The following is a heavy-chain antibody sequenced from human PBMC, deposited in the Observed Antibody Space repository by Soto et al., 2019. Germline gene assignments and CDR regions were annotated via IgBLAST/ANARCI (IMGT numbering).Heavy chain of an antibody. J-gene: IGHJ6*02. D-gene: IGHD4-17*01. V-gene: IGHV4-30-2*01. CDR3: ARGTTVVTPSYYYYYYGMDV. CDR2: IYHSGST. Sequence: LSLTCAVSGGSISSGGYSWSWIRQPPGKGLEWIGYIYHSGSTYYNPSLKSRVTISVDRSKNQFSLKLSSVTAADTAVYYCARGTTVVTPSYYYYYYGMDVWGQGTTVTVSS. CDR1: GGSISSGGYS.